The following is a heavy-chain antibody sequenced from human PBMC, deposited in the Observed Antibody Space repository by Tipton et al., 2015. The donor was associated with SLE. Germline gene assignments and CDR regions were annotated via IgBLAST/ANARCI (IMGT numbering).Heavy chain of an antibody. V-gene: IGHV5-51*01. CDR1: GYSFRSYW. CDR3: ARQTSKGRSSLYAFDI. D-gene: IGHD2-2*01. CDR2: IYPGDSDT. J-gene: IGHJ3*02. Sequence: VQLVQSGADMKKPGASLNISCTGFGYSFRSYWIAWVRQMPGKGLEWMGVIYPGDSDTRYGPSFEGQVTFSVDKSISTAYLQWSSLKASDTAMYYCARQTSKGRSSLYAFDIWGQGTMVTVSS.